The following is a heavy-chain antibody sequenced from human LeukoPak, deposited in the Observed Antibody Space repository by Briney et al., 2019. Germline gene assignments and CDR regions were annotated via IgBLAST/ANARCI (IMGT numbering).Heavy chain of an antibody. CDR3: ARGSYLNDY. J-gene: IGHJ4*02. V-gene: IGHV1-18*01. D-gene: IGHD1-26*01. CDR2: ISAYNGNT. Sequence: YXFTSYXXXXXXQXXXQGLEWMGWISAYNGNTNYAQKLQGRVTMTTDTSTSTAYMELRSLRSDDTAVYYCARGSYLNDYWGQGTLVTVSS. CDR1: YXFTSYX.